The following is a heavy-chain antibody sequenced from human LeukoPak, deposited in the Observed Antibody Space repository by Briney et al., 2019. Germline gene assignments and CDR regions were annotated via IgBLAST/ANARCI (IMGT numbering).Heavy chain of an antibody. D-gene: IGHD5-18*01. Sequence: GRSLRLSCAASGFTFSSCGMHWVRQAPGKGLEWVAVIWNDGSYKYYADSVKGRFTISRDNSKNTLYLQMNSLRAEDTAVYYCAKVRGYSYGRHFDYWGQGTLVTVSS. J-gene: IGHJ4*02. CDR2: IWNDGSYK. CDR3: AKVRGYSYGRHFDY. V-gene: IGHV3-33*06. CDR1: GFTFSSCG.